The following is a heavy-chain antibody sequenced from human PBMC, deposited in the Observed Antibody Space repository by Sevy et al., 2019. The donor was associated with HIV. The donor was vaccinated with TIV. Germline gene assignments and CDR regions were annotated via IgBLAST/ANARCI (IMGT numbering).Heavy chain of an antibody. V-gene: IGHV5-51*01. CDR1: GYSFTTYW. CDR2: IYPDDSDT. D-gene: IGHD2-21*01. J-gene: IGHJ4*02. CDR3: ARLEQRHCNGAHCYPFDY. Sequence: GESLKISCEGSGYSFTTYWIGWVRQMPGKGLEWMGVIYPDDSDTRYNPSFPGQVTISADKSINTAYLEWSSLKASDTAIYCCARLEQRHCNGAHCYPFDYWGQGTLVTVSS.